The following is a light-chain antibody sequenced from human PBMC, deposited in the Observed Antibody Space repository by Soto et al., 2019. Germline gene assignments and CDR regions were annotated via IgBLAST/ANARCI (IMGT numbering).Light chain of an antibody. Sequence: QSALTQPASVSGSPGQSITISCAGTRSDVGGYNYVSWYQQHPGKAPKLMIYEVSNRPSGVSNRFSGSKSGSTASLTISRLQAEDEADYYCTSYTGSSTPWVFGGGTKLTVL. CDR3: TSYTGSSTPWV. CDR1: RSDVGGYNY. CDR2: EVS. V-gene: IGLV2-14*01. J-gene: IGLJ3*02.